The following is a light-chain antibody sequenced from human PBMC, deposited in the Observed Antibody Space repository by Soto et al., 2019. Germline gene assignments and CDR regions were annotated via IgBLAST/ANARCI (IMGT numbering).Light chain of an antibody. J-gene: IGKJ5*01. CDR3: QQYNNWPIT. V-gene: IGKV3-15*01. CDR1: QSVSSY. CDR2: GAS. Sequence: EIVLTHSPATLSLSPWERATLSCRASQSVSSYLAWYQQRPGQAPRLLIYGASTRATGIPARFSGSGSGTEFTLTISSLQSEDFAVYYCQQYNNWPITFGQGTRLEIK.